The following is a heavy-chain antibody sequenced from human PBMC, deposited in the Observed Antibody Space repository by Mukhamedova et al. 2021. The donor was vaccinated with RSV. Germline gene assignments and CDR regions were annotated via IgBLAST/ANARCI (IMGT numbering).Heavy chain of an antibody. V-gene: IGHV3-7*01. J-gene: IGHJ3*01. Sequence: QAPGKGLEWVADIKRDGNEKHYEDSVKGRLTISRDNVKNSLFLQMDSLRAEDTAIYYCARDGGGDCSGSDCYTAFDLWGQGTMVTV. CDR2: IKRDGNEK. D-gene: IGHD2-2*02. CDR3: ARDGGGDCSGSDCYTAFDL.